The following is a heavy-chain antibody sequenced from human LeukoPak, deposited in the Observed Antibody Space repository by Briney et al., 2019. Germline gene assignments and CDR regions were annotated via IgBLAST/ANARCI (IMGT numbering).Heavy chain of an antibody. CDR1: GFTFDDYA. Sequence: GGSLRLSCAASGFTFDDYAVHWVRHAPGKGLEWVSGISWNSGSIGYADSVKGRFTISRDNAKNSLYLQMNSLRTEDTALYYCAKGGGYDFWSGYLDYWGQGTLVTVSS. CDR2: ISWNSGSI. J-gene: IGHJ4*02. V-gene: IGHV3-9*01. D-gene: IGHD3-3*01. CDR3: AKGGGYDFWSGYLDY.